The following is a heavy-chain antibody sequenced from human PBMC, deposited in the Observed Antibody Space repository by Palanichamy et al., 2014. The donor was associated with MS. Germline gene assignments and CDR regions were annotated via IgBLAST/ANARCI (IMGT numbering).Heavy chain of an antibody. J-gene: IGHJ6*02. D-gene: IGHD4-11*01. CDR3: ARFLSFATVTPYYYYGMDV. CDR1: GGSISSSNW. CDR2: IYHSGST. Sequence: QVQLQESGPGLVKPSGTLSLTCAVSGGSISSSNWWSWVRQPPGKGLEWIGEIYHSGSTNYNPSLKSRVTISVDKSKNQFSLKLSSVTAADTAVYYCARFLSFATVTPYYYYGMDVWGQGTTVTVSS. V-gene: IGHV4-4*02.